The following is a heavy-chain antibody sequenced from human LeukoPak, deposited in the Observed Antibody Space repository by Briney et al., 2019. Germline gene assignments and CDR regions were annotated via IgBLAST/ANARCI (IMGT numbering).Heavy chain of an antibody. CDR2: ISSTGDNI. CDR3: AFNNNFKY. Sequence: GGSLRLSCAASGFAFRTCTMNWVRQAPGKGLEWVSFISSTGDNIYYADSVKGRFTISREDAKNSLSLQMDSVRPEDTAVYYCAFNNNFKYWGQGTLVIVSS. CDR1: GFAFRTCT. J-gene: IGHJ4*02. D-gene: IGHD1/OR15-1a*01. V-gene: IGHV3-21*01.